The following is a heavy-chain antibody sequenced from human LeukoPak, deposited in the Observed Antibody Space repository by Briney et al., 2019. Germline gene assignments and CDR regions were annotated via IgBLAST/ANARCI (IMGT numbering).Heavy chain of an antibody. J-gene: IGHJ6*02. Sequence: GGSLRLSCAAPGFTLSSYSMNWVRPAPGEGLEWVSSISSSSSYIYYADSVKGRFTISRDNAKNSLYLQMNSLRAEDTAVYYCARIPWRYYGMDVWGQGTTVTVSS. CDR3: ARIPWRYYGMDV. V-gene: IGHV3-21*01. CDR2: ISSSSSYI. CDR1: GFTLSSYS.